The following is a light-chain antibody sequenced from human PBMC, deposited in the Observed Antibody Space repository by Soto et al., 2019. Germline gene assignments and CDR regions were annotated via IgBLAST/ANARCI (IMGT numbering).Light chain of an antibody. V-gene: IGKV3-20*01. CDR2: GAS. CDR1: QSFSSSY. CDR3: QQYGSSPQT. J-gene: IGKJ2*01. Sequence: EIVLTQSPGTLYLSPGERATLSCRASQSFSSSYLAWYQQKPGQAPRLLIYGASSRATGIPDRFGGSGSGTDYTLTISRLEPDAFAVDYCQQYGSSPQTFGQGTTLDSK.